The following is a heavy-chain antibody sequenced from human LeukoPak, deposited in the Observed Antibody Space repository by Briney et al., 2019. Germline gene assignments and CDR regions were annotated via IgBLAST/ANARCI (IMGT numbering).Heavy chain of an antibody. CDR3: ARARVRAFDI. CDR2: IYYSGST. V-gene: IGHV4-59*01. CDR1: GGSISSYY. D-gene: IGHD4/OR15-4a*01. J-gene: IGHJ3*02. Sequence: SETLSLTCTVSGGSISSYYWSWIRQPPGKGLEWIGYIYYSGSTNYNPSLKSRVTISVDTSKNQFSLKLSSVTAADTAVYYCARARVRAFDIWGQGTMVTVST.